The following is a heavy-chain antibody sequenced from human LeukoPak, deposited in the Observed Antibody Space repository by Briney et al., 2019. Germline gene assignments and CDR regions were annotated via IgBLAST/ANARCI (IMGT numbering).Heavy chain of an antibody. CDR1: GFTFSSYA. V-gene: IGHV3-30*01. J-gene: IGHJ6*03. CDR3: ARDVYSNYVRYYYYMDV. Sequence: GGSLGLSCAASGFTFSSYAMHWVRQAPGKGLEWVAVISYDGSNKYYADSVKGRFTISRDNSKNTLYLQMNSLRAEDTAVYYCARDVYSNYVRYYYYMDVWGKGTTVTVSS. CDR2: ISYDGSNK. D-gene: IGHD4-11*01.